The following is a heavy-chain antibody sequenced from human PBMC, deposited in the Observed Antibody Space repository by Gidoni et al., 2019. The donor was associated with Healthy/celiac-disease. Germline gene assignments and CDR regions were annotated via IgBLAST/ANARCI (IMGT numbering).Heavy chain of an antibody. CDR1: GDSVSSNSPA. CDR3: ARDLQLSNWGVNWFDP. CDR2: TYYRSKWYN. V-gene: IGHV6-1*01. D-gene: IGHD7-27*01. J-gene: IGHJ5*02. Sequence: QVQLQQSGPGLVKPSQTLSLTCAISGDSVSSNSPAWNWIRQSPSRDLEWLGRTYYRSKWYNDYAVSVKSRITINPDTSKNQFSLQLNSVTPEDTAVYYCARDLQLSNWGVNWFDPWGQGTLVTVSS.